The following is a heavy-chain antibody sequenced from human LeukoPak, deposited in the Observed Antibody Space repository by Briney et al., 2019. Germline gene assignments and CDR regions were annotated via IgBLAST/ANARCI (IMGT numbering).Heavy chain of an antibody. D-gene: IGHD3-22*01. J-gene: IGHJ4*02. CDR1: GFTFNNYA. CDR2: TAGSGISK. V-gene: IGHV3-23*01. Sequence: GRFLRICCVSSGFTFNNYAMSWFSQAPGRGLEWASSTAGSGISKGYADSVKGRFTISKDKSKNTLYLQMDNLRAEDTGVYFCARLPTFYYDSSGYHDDYRGKGNLVTVSS. CDR3: ARLPTFYYDSSGYHDDY.